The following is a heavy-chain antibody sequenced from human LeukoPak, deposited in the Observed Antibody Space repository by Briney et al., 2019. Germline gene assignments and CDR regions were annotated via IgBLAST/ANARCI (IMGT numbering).Heavy chain of an antibody. CDR1: GGSISSYY. CDR3: ARHVGGPDLRNSSWYYYNILGVGAGYYYYYMDV. V-gene: IGHV4-4*09. Sequence: PPETLSLTCTVSGGSISSYYWSWIRQPPGKGLEWIGYIYTSGSTNYNPSLKSRVTISVDTSKNQFSLKLSSVTAADTAMYYCARHVGGPDLRNSSWYYYNILGVGAGYYYYYMDVWGKGTTVTVSS. D-gene: IGHD6-13*01. J-gene: IGHJ6*03. CDR2: IYTSGST.